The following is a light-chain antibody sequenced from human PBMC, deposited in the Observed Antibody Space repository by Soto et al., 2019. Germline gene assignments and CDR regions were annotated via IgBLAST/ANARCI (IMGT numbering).Light chain of an antibody. CDR3: QQRNSWPIT. Sequence: ENVLTQSPGTLSLSPGERATLSCRASQSLSSSYLAWYQQKPGQAPRLLIYGASNRAAGIPARFSGSGFGTDFSLTINNLEPEDFAVYYCQQRNSWPITFGQGTRLE. J-gene: IGKJ5*01. CDR2: GAS. V-gene: IGKV3D-20*02. CDR1: QSLSSSY.